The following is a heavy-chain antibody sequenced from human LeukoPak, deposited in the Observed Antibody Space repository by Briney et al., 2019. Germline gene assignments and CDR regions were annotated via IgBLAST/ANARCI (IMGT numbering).Heavy chain of an antibody. D-gene: IGHD2-2*01. Sequence: PSETLSLTCAVYGGSFSGYYWSWIRQPPGKGLEWIGEINHSGSTNYNPSLKSRVTISVDTSKNQFSLKLSSVTAADTAVYHCARGGWVPAAPDYWGQGTLVTVSS. J-gene: IGHJ4*02. CDR3: ARGGWVPAAPDY. CDR1: GGSFSGYY. V-gene: IGHV4-34*01. CDR2: INHSGST.